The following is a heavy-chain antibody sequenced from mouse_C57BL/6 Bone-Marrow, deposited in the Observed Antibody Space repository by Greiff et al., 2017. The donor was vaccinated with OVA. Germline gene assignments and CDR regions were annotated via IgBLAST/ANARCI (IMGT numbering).Heavy chain of an antibody. Sequence: EVQLVESGGGLVQPKGSLKLSCAASGFSFNTYAMNWVRQAPGKGLEWVARIRSKSNNYATYYADSVKDRFTISRDDSESMLYLQRNNLKTEDTAMYYCVRHETLYDYEGAWFAYWGQGTLVTVSA. V-gene: IGHV10-1*01. D-gene: IGHD2-4*01. CDR1: GFSFNTYA. CDR3: VRHETLYDYEGAWFAY. CDR2: IRSKSNNYAT. J-gene: IGHJ3*01.